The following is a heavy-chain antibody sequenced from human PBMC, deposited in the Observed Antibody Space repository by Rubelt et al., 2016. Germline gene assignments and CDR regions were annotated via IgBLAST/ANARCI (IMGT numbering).Heavy chain of an antibody. D-gene: IGHD2-15*01. CDR3: ARGYCSGGSCYPFDY. J-gene: IGHJ4*02. Sequence: QVQLQQWGAGLLKPSETLSLTCAVYGGSFSGYYWSWIRQPPGKGLEWIGSIYHSGSTYYNPSLKSRVTTSVDTSKNQFSLKLSSVTAADTAVYYCARGYCSGGSCYPFDYWGQGTLVTVSS. CDR2: IYHSGST. CDR1: GGSFSGYY. V-gene: IGHV4-34*01.